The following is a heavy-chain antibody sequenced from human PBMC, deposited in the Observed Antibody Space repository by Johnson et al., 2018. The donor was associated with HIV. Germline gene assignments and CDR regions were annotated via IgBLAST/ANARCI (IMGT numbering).Heavy chain of an antibody. CDR2: IGTRSDT. D-gene: IGHD2-8*02. J-gene: IGHJ3*02. V-gene: IGHV3-13*01. Sequence: VQLVESGGALVQPGGSTRLSCVASGFAFSTYDMHWVRQVPGKGLEWVGAIGTRSDTYYPASVKGRFPISRDNAKNSLYLQMNSLRAEDTAVYYCAKDRNALYWWSDAFDMWGQGTMVTVSS. CDR3: AKDRNALYWWSDAFDM. CDR1: GFAFSTYD.